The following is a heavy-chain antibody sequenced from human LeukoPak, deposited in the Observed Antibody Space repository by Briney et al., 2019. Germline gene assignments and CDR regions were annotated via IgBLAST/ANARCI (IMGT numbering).Heavy chain of an antibody. CDR3: ARLDCTGDGCYNH. J-gene: IGHJ4*02. CDR1: GDSFTSYY. D-gene: IGHD2-8*02. CDR2: VSSDGTT. V-gene: IGHV4-59*08. Sequence: PSETLSLTCSVSGDSFTSYYWSCVRQPPGKGLEWIGYVSSDGTTNYTPSLRSRVIISVDTAKNHISLSLTSLTAAATAIYYCARLDCTGDGCYNHWGQGTLVTVSS.